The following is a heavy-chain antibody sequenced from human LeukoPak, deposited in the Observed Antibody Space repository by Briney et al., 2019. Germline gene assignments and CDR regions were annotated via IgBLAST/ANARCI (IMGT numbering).Heavy chain of an antibody. CDR1: GYTFTSYD. CDR2: VNPNSGHT. Sequence: GSSVKVSCKASGYTFTSYDINRVRQATGQGLGWMGWVNPNSGHTGYAQKFQGRVTMTRNTSISTASMDLSSLRSEDTAVYYCARGAPGSYCSGGSCPYFDYWGQGTLVSVSS. J-gene: IGHJ4*02. D-gene: IGHD2-15*01. CDR3: ARGAPGSYCSGGSCPYFDY. V-gene: IGHV1-8*01.